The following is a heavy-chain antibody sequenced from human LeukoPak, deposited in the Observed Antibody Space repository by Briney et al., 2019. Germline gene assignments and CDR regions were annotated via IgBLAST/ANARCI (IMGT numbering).Heavy chain of an antibody. D-gene: IGHD3-10*01. CDR3: ARPAHSGSYFYYYYYMDV. CDR1: GGSFSGYY. V-gene: IGHV4-34*01. CDR2: INHSGST. Sequence: SETLSLTCAVYGGSFSGYYWSWIRQPPGKGLEWIGEINHSGSTNYNPSLKSRVTISVDTSKNQFSLKLSSVTAADTAVYYCARPAHSGSYFYYYYYMDVWGKGTTVTISS. J-gene: IGHJ6*03.